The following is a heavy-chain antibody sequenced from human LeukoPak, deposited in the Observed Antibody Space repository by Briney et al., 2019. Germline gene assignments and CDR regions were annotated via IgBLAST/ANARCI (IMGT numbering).Heavy chain of an antibody. Sequence: PGGSLRLSCAASGFTFSSFDMHWVRQPTGQGLEWVSTIGTASDTYYPGSVEGRFTLSRDNAKNSLYLQMNSLTAGDRAVYYCARGPHRGKYYYMDVWGKGTTVTVSS. J-gene: IGHJ6*03. CDR2: IGTASDT. V-gene: IGHV3-13*01. D-gene: IGHD1-1*01. CDR1: GFTFSSFD. CDR3: ARGPHRGKYYYMDV.